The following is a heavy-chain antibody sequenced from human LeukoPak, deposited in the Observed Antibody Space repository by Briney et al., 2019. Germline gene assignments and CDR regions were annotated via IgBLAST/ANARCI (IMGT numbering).Heavy chain of an antibody. V-gene: IGHV1-2*02. CDR1: GYTFTAYY. J-gene: IGHJ4*02. Sequence: ASVKVSCKASGYTFTAYYMHWVRQATGQGLERMGWVNLNSGGTNSAQKFQGRVTLTRDTSISAAYMELSRLGSDDTAVYYCARVAGGDWYYFDFWGQGTLVTVSS. CDR3: ARVAGGDWYYFDF. CDR2: VNLNSGGT. D-gene: IGHD2-21*02.